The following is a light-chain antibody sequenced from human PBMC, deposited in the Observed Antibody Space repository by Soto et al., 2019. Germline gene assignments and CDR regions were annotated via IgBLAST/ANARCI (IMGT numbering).Light chain of an antibody. J-gene: IGKJ1*01. Sequence: EIVMTQSPATLSVSPGERATLSCRASQSVSSNLAWYQKKPGQAPRLLIYGASTRATGIPTRFSGSGSGTEFTLTIRSLQSEDFAVYYCQQYNNWWTFGQGTRVEIK. V-gene: IGKV3-15*01. CDR2: GAS. CDR1: QSVSSN. CDR3: QQYNNWWT.